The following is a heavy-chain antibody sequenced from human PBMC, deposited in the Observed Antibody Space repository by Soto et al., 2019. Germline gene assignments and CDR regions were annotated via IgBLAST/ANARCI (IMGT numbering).Heavy chain of an antibody. CDR3: AREGPPDIAWFDP. CDR2: SA. V-gene: IGHV1-69*01. J-gene: IGHJ5*02. Sequence: QVQLVQSGAEVKKPGSSEKVSCKASGGTFSIYTISWVRQAPGQGLEWMGGSANSAQKFQGRLTVTADESTSTVYLELSSLTSEDTAVYYCAREGPPDIAWFDPWGQGTLVSVSS. CDR1: GGTFSIYT. D-gene: IGHD2-15*01.